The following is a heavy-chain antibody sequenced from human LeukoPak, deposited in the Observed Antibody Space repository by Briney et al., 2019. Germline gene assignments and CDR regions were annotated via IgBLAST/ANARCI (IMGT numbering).Heavy chain of an antibody. CDR1: GGSISSGSYY. V-gene: IGHV4-61*02. CDR2: IYTSGST. J-gene: IGHJ4*02. D-gene: IGHD3-10*01. Sequence: SQTLSLTCTVSGGSISSGSYYWSWIRQPAGKGLEWIGRIYTSGSTNYNPSLKSRVTISVDTSKNQFSLKLSSVTAADTAVYYCARVGAYGSGTYGMGDWGQGALVTVSS. CDR3: ARVGAYGSGTYGMGD.